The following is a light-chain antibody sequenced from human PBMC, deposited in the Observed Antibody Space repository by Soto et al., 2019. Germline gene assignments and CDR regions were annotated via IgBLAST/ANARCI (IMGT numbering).Light chain of an antibody. Sequence: QSALTQPPSASGSPGQSVTISCTGTSSDVGGYNYVSWFQQHPGKAPKLIIHEVNQRPSGVPDRFSGSKSGTSAFLAISGLLAEYEADYYCAPWDDSLNVVFGGGTKLNVL. J-gene: IGLJ2*01. CDR2: EVN. V-gene: IGLV2-8*01. CDR1: SSDVGGYNY. CDR3: APWDDSLNVV.